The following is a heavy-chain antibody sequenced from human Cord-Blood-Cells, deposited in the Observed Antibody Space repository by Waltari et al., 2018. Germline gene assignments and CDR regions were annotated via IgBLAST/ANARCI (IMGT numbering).Heavy chain of an antibody. Sequence: QVQLVQSGAEVKKPGASVKVSCKASGYTFTGYYMHWVRQAPGQGLEWMGWINPNSGGTNYAQKFQCRVTMTRDTSISTAYMELSRLRSDDTAVYYCARNPIRYCSGGSCYFDYWGQGTLVTVSS. D-gene: IGHD2-15*01. CDR2: INPNSGGT. J-gene: IGHJ4*02. CDR1: GYTFTGYY. V-gene: IGHV1-2*02. CDR3: ARNPIRYCSGGSCYFDY.